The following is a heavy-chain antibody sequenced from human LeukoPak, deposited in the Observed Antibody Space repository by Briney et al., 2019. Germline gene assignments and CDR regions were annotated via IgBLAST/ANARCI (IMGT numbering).Heavy chain of an antibody. Sequence: SVKVSCKASGGTFNSYAINWVRQAPGQGLEWMGGILPMSGSANYAQKFQGRVTITADESTSTAYMELSSLRSEDTAVYYCARDKDDSSGTNAFDIWGQGTMVTVSS. V-gene: IGHV1-69*13. CDR2: ILPMSGSA. J-gene: IGHJ3*02. D-gene: IGHD3-22*01. CDR3: ARDKDDSSGTNAFDI. CDR1: GGTFNSYA.